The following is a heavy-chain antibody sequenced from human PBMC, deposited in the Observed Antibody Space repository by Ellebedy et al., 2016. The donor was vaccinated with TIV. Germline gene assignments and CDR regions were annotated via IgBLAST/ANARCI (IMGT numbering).Heavy chain of an antibody. Sequence: SETLSLXCTVSDGSISSGGYYWSWIRQLPGKGLEWIGNVYYSGSTNYNPSLKSRVTISVDTSKNQFSLKLSSVTAADTAVYYCARAVGYSVDYWGQGTLVTVSS. J-gene: IGHJ4*02. CDR3: ARAVGYSVDY. D-gene: IGHD5-12*01. CDR2: VYYSGST. V-gene: IGHV4-61*08. CDR1: DGSISSGGYY.